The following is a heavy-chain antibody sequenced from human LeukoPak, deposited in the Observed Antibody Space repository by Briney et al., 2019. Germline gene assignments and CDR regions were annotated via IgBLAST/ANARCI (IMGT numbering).Heavy chain of an antibody. V-gene: IGHV4-4*02. CDR1: GGSISSSNW. Sequence: SSETLSLTCAVSGGSISSSNWWSWVRQPPGKGLEWIGEIYHSGSTNYNPSLKSRVTISVDKSKNQFSLKLSSVTAADTAVYYCARVVGYYYGSGSYTDFDYWGQGTLVTVSS. CDR3: ARVVGYYYGSGSYTDFDY. D-gene: IGHD3-10*01. J-gene: IGHJ4*02. CDR2: IYHSGST.